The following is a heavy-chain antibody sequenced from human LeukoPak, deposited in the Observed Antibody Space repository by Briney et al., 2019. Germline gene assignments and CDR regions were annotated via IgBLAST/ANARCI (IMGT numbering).Heavy chain of an antibody. CDR2: IYHSGST. V-gene: IGHV4-4*02. CDR3: ASARQVRGSSWYRRYFDY. Sequence: SGTLSLTCAVSGGSISSSNWWSWVRQPPGKGLEWIGEIYHSGSTNYNPSLKSRVTISVDKSKNQFSLKLSSVTAADTAVYYCASARQVRGSSWYRRYFDYWGQGTLVTVSS. J-gene: IGHJ4*02. D-gene: IGHD6-13*01. CDR1: GGSISSSNW.